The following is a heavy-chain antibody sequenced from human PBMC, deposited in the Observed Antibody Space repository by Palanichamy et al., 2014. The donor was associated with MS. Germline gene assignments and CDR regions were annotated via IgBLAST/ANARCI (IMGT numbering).Heavy chain of an antibody. CDR3: AHKRSGYAENWFDP. D-gene: IGHD5-12*01. CDR1: GFSLKTSGVG. Sequence: QITLKESGPALVKPTQTLTVTCTFSGFSLKTSGVGVGWIRQPPGKALEWLGIIYWDDETRYNPSLKTRLTITKDTPKNQVVLTMTNMDPVDTATYYCAHKRSGYAENWFDPWGQGTLVTVSS. CDR2: IYWDDET. J-gene: IGHJ5*02. V-gene: IGHV2-5*02.